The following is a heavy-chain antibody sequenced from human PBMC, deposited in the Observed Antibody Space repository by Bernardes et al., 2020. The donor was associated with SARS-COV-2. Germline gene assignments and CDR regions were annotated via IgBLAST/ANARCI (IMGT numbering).Heavy chain of an antibody. CDR1: GFTFSSHA. CDR2: ISDDGSNK. Sequence: GGSLRLSCAASGFTFSSHAMHWVRQAPGKGLEWVTVISDDGSNKYYGDSVKGRFTISRDNSKNTLSLQMNSLRAEDTAVYYCRGVYYFYGMEVWGPGTTVTVS. J-gene: IGHJ6*02. CDR3: RGVYYFYGMEV. V-gene: IGHV3-30*03.